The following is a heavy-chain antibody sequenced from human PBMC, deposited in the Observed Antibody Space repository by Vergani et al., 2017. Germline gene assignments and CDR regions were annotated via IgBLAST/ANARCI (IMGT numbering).Heavy chain of an antibody. CDR2: ISPDGFST. CDR1: GYTFTAYY. D-gene: IGHD3-9*01. J-gene: IGHJ4*02. V-gene: IGHV1-46*03. Sequence: QVQLVQSGAEVGKPGASVKISCKASGYTFTAYYIHWVRQAPEQGLEWVGVISPDGFSTFYAQKFQGRVTITRDTSTSTVYVEGTSLRSDDTADYYCAREPPLTGFFDYWGQGTLVTVSS. CDR3: AREPPLTGFFDY.